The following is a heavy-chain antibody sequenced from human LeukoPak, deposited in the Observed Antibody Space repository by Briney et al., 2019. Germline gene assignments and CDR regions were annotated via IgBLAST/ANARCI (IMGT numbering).Heavy chain of an antibody. CDR3: ARDGPVVVAAFDI. CDR2: ISYDGSNK. J-gene: IGHJ3*02. V-gene: IGHV3-30*03. Sequence: GGSLRLSCAASGFTFSSYGMHWVRQAPGKGLEWVAVISYDGSNKYYADSVKGRFTISRDNSKNTLYLQMNSLRAEDTAVYYCARDGPVVVAAFDIWGQGTVVTVSS. D-gene: IGHD2-15*01. CDR1: GFTFSSYG.